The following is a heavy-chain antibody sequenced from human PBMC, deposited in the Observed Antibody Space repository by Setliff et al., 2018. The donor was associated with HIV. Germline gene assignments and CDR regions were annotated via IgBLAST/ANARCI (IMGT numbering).Heavy chain of an antibody. D-gene: IGHD6-19*01. CDR3: ARSRESSGYYRDYYYYLDV. CDR2: INHSGST. Sequence: SETLSLTCAVYGGSFSGYYWSWIRQPPGKGLEWIGEINHSGSTNYNPSLKSRVTISVDTSKNQFSLKLSSVTAADTAVYYCARSRESSGYYRDYYYYLDVWGKGPRSPSP. J-gene: IGHJ6*03. CDR1: GGSFSGYY. V-gene: IGHV4-34*01.